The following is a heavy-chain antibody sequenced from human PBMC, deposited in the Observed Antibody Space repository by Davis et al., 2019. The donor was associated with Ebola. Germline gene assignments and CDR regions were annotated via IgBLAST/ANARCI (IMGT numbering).Heavy chain of an antibody. CDR1: GFDFDSSW. V-gene: IGHV3-7*01. CDR3: ARDNYWKLDY. D-gene: IGHD4-11*01. J-gene: IGHJ4*02. CDR2: MNGRGSLK. Sequence: PGGSLRLSCVVSGFDFDSSWMTWVRQAPGKGLEWVANMNGRGSLKNYVDSVKGRFTISRDNARNSFYLQMNSLRVEDTAVYYCARDNYWKLDYWGQGILVTVSS.